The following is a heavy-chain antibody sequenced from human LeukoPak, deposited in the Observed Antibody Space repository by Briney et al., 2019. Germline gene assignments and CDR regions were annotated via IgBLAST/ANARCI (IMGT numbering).Heavy chain of an antibody. V-gene: IGHV4-39*01. D-gene: IGHD1-26*01. CDR1: GGSISSSSYY. J-gene: IGHJ4*02. Sequence: SETLSHTCTVSGGSISSSSYYWGWIRQPPGKGLEWIGSIYYSGSTYYNPSLKSRVTISVDTSKNQFSLKPSSVTAADTAVYYCARQARGSYYGLLDYWGQGTLVTVSS. CDR2: IYYSGST. CDR3: ARQARGSYYGLLDY.